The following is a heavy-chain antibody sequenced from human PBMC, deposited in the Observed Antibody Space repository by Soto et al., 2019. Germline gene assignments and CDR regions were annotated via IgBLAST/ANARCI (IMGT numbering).Heavy chain of an antibody. D-gene: IGHD3-9*01. J-gene: IGHJ4*02. Sequence: EVQLLESGGGLIRPGGSMRLSCAASGFTFSNYAMTWVRQAPGRGLEWVSSINGGDGTTYYADSVRGHFTISRDNSRNTLFWQMNNLRADDTAVYYCANGCDSLTGYYGKDFFDHWGQGALVTVSS. CDR3: ANGCDSLTGYYGKDFFDH. V-gene: IGHV3-23*01. CDR2: INGGDGTT. CDR1: GFTFSNYA.